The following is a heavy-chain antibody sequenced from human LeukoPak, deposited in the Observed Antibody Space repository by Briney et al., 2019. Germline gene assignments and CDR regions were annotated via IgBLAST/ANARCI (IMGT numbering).Heavy chain of an antibody. V-gene: IGHV5-51*01. D-gene: IGHD6-19*01. J-gene: IGHJ4*02. Sequence: GESLKISCKGSGYSFTSYWIGWARQMPGKGLEWMGVIYPDDSDTTYSPSFQGQVTISADESISTAYLQWSSLKASDTAIYYCARHGHSSGSSYWGQGTLVTVSS. CDR1: GYSFTSYW. CDR2: IYPDDSDT. CDR3: ARHGHSSGSSY.